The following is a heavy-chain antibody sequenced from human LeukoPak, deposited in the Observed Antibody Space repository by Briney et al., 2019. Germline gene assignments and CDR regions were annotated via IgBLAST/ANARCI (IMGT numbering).Heavy chain of an antibody. CDR1: GYTLTELS. CDR2: FDPEDGET. Sequence: ASVKVSCKVSGYTLTELSMHWVRQAPGKGLEWMGGFDPEDGETIYAQKFQGRVTMTEDTSTDTAYMELSSLRSEDTTVYYCATAERYYYGSGSYYNNFDYWGQGTLVTVSS. V-gene: IGHV1-24*01. D-gene: IGHD3-10*01. CDR3: ATAERYYYGSGSYYNNFDY. J-gene: IGHJ4*02.